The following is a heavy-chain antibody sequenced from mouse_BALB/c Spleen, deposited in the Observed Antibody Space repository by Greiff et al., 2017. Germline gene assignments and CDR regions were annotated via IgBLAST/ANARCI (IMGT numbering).Heavy chain of an antibody. CDR3: TREDGFNFDY. D-gene: IGHD2-3*01. J-gene: IGHJ2*01. V-gene: IGHV5-6-4*01. CDR2: ISSGGSYT. CDR1: GFTFSSYT. Sequence: EVQGVESGGGLVKPGGSLKLSCAASGFTFSSYTMSWVRQTPEKRLEWVATISSGGSYTYYPDSVKGRFTISRDNAKNTLYLQMSSLKSEDTAMYYCTREDGFNFDYWGQGTTLTVSS.